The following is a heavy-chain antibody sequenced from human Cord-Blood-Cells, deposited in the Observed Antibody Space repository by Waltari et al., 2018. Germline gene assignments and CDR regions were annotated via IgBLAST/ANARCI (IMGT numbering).Heavy chain of an antibody. J-gene: IGHJ4*02. CDR2: INPNSGGT. CDR3: ARGGNWGFDY. V-gene: IGHV1-2*02. D-gene: IGHD7-27*01. CDR1: GYNINGYS. Sequence: QVQLVQSGAEVKKPGASVKVSCRASGYNINGYSINWGRQAPGQGLEWMGWINPNSGGTNYAQKFQGRVTMTRDTSISTAYMELSRLRSDDTAVYYCARGGNWGFDYWGQGTLVTVSS.